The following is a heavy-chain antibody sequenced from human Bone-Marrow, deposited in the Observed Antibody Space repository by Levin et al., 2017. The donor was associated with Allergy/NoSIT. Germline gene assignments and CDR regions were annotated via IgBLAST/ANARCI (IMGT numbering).Heavy chain of an antibody. V-gene: IGHV4-34*01. Sequence: SQTLSLTCSVSGGPFSGYYWSWIRQSPGKGLEWIGEVNHSGNTNYNPSLKSRLSMSVDTSKNQFSLNLRSVTAADTAVYYCARGENWERFKRPFDYWGQGTLVTVSS. J-gene: IGHJ4*02. CDR2: VNHSGNT. D-gene: IGHD1-1*01. CDR1: GGPFSGYY. CDR3: ARGENWERFKRPFDY.